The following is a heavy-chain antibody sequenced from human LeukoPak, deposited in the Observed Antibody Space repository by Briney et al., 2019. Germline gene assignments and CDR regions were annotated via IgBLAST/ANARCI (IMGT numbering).Heavy chain of an antibody. Sequence: GASVKVSCKASGYTFTSYDINWVRQATGQGLEWMGWMNPNSGNTGYAQKFQGRVTMTRNTSISTAYMELSSLRSEDTAAYYCARAAAVAGTDFDYWGQGTLVTVSS. V-gene: IGHV1-8*01. CDR1: GYTFTSYD. CDR3: ARAAAVAGTDFDY. J-gene: IGHJ4*02. D-gene: IGHD6-19*01. CDR2: MNPNSGNT.